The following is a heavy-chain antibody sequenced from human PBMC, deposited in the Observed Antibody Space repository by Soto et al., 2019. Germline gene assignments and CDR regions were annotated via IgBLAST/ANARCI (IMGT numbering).Heavy chain of an antibody. Sequence: EVQLVESGGGLVQPGGSLRLCCAASEFTFSNYWLSCVRQAPGKGLEWVANIKQDGSEKYYVDSVKGRFTISRDNAKNSLYLQMNSLRAEDTGVYYCARGYSYTDYWGQGTVVTVSS. CDR1: EFTFSNYW. CDR3: ARGYSYTDY. D-gene: IGHD5-18*01. CDR2: IKQDGSEK. J-gene: IGHJ4*02. V-gene: IGHV3-7*04.